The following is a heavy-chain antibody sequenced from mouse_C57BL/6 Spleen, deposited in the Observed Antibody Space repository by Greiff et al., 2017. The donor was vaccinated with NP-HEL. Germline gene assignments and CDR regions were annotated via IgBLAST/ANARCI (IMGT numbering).Heavy chain of an antibody. CDR2: IHPNSGST. CDR3: ARSPYDYDNAY. J-gene: IGHJ3*01. D-gene: IGHD2-4*01. V-gene: IGHV1-64*01. Sequence: QVQLKQPGAELVKPGASVKLSCKASGYTFTSYWMHWVKQRPGQGLEWIGMIHPNSGSTNYNEKFKSKATLTVDKSSSTAYMQLSSLTSEDSAVYYCARSPYDYDNAYWGQGTLVTVSA. CDR1: GYTFTSYW.